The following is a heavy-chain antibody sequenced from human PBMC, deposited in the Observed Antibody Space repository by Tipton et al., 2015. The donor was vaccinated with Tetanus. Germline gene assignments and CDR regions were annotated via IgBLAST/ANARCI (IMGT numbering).Heavy chain of an antibody. J-gene: IGHJ4*02. D-gene: IGHD3-22*01. V-gene: IGHV3-23*01. CDR3: AKRYYYDSSGYSSDY. CDR2: ISGSGGST. CDR1: GFTFDDYA. Sequence: SLRLSCAASGFTFDDYAMHWVRQAPGKGLEWVSAISGSGGSTYYADSVKGRFTISRDNSKNTLYLQMNSLRAEDTAVYYCAKRYYYDSSGYSSDYWGQGTLVTVSS.